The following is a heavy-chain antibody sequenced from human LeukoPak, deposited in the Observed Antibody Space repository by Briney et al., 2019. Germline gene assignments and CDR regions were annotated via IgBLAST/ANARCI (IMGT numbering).Heavy chain of an antibody. CDR3: ARLLPLRPIEESRIAFFKGGAFDI. CDR1: GDSISNSNLY. J-gene: IGHJ3*02. Sequence: SETLSLTCIVSGDSISNSNLYWGWIRQPPGKGLEWIGSIYYSGNTYYNASLKSRVSISVDTSKNQFSLKLTSVTAADTAVYYCARLLPLRPIEESRIAFFKGGAFDIWGQGTRVTLSS. CDR2: IYYSGNT. V-gene: IGHV4-39*01. D-gene: IGHD3-3*01.